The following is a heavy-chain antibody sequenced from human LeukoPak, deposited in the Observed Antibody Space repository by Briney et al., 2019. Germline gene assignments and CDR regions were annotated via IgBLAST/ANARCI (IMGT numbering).Heavy chain of an antibody. V-gene: IGHV4-59*01. CDR3: ARNLIPEQLVLNF. CDR2: IYYTGST. D-gene: IGHD6-13*01. CDR1: GGSISNYY. Sequence: PSETLSLTCTVSGGSISNYYWNWIRQPPGKGLEWIGYIYYTGSTNYNPFLKSRVTMSVDTSKNQFSLNLKSVTPEDTAVYYCARNLIPEQLVLNFWGQGTLVTVSS. J-gene: IGHJ4*02.